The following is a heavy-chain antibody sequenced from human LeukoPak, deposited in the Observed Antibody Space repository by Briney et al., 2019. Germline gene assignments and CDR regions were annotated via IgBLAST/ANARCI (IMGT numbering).Heavy chain of an antibody. CDR2: VYYTGST. D-gene: IGHD3-3*01. Sequence: KASETLSLTCTVSGGYISSYYWSWIRQPPGEGLEWIGYVYYTGSTNYNPSLKSRVSISVDTSKNQFSLKLRSVSAADTAVYYCARDNLRGPYYDFWSGYRSNFDYWGQGTLVTVSS. CDR3: ARDNLRGPYYDFWSGYRSNFDY. J-gene: IGHJ4*02. CDR1: GGYISSYY. V-gene: IGHV4-59*01.